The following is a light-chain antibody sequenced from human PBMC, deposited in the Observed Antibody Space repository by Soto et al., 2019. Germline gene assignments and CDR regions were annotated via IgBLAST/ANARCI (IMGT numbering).Light chain of an antibody. Sequence: DIKMNQSPSSLSASVGDRVIITCRASQGISNYLAWYQQKPGKAPKLLIYAASTLQSGVPSRFSGSGSGTDFTLTISSLQPEDVATYYCQKHTSAPQTFGQGTKV. J-gene: IGKJ1*01. CDR1: QGISNY. CDR2: AAS. CDR3: QKHTSAPQT. V-gene: IGKV1-27*01.